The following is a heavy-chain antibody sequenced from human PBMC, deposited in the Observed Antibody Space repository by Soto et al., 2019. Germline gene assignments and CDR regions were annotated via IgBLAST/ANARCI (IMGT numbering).Heavy chain of an antibody. CDR2: IWSSGSP. CDR3: ARSGGARRENDY. Sequence: QVQLQESGPGLVKPSETLSLTCSVSGASTTNYYWSWIRQPPGKGLEWIGHIWSSGSPNYNPSLKSRVTISQETSKSQFSLKMSSVTAADTAVYYCARSGGARRENDYWGRGILVTVSS. J-gene: IGHJ4*02. CDR1: GASTTNYY. D-gene: IGHD6-6*01. V-gene: IGHV4-59*08.